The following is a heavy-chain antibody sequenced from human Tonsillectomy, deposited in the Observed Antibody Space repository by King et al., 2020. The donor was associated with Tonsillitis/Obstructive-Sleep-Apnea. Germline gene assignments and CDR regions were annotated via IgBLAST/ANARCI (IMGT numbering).Heavy chain of an antibody. J-gene: IGHJ6*03. Sequence: QLVQSGGGLVQPGGSLRLSCAASGLTFSDHYMDWVRQAPGKGLEWVGRSRNKANSYATEYAASVEGRFSISRDDSSNAVYLQMNSLKTEDTAVYYCTRGGAASCMDVWGKGTMVTVSS. V-gene: IGHV3-72*01. CDR1: GLTFSDHY. CDR2: SRNKANSYAT. D-gene: IGHD2-2*01. CDR3: TRGGAASCMDV.